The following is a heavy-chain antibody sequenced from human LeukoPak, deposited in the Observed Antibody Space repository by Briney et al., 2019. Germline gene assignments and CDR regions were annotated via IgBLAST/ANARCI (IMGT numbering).Heavy chain of an antibody. CDR2: INPSGGST. D-gene: IGHD3-10*01. J-gene: IGHJ4*02. Sequence: GASVKVSCKASGYTFTTYYMHWVRQAPGQGLEWMGIINPSGGSTSYAQKFQGRVTMTRDTSTSTVYMELSSLRSEDTAVYYCARDYFGSGSYLRFDYWGQGTLVTVSS. V-gene: IGHV1-46*01. CDR1: GYTFTTYY. CDR3: ARDYFGSGSYLRFDY.